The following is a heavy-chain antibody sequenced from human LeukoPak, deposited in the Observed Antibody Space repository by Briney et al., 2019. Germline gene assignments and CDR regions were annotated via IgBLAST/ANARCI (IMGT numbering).Heavy chain of an antibody. CDR1: GYTFTGYY. V-gene: IGHV1-46*01. D-gene: IGHD3-3*01. J-gene: IGHJ5*02. CDR2: INPSGGST. CDR3: ARDCATLEGCDFWSGYYTSNWFDP. Sequence: ASVKVSCKASGYTFTGYYMHWVRQAPGQGLEWMGIINPSGGSTSYAQKFQGRVTMTRDTSTSTVYMELSSLRSEDTAVYYCARDCATLEGCDFWSGYYTSNWFDPWGQGTLVTVSS.